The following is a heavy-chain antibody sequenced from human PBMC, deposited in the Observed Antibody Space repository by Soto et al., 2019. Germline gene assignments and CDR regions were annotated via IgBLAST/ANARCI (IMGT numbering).Heavy chain of an antibody. J-gene: IGHJ4*02. Sequence: PSETLSLTCTFSGGSIRSSSYYLGWIRQPPGKGLEWIGSIYYSGSTYYNPSLKSRVTISVDTSKNQFSLKLSSVTAADTAVYYCARHTPAISISDHWGQGTLVTVS. CDR2: IYYSGST. CDR3: ARHTPAISISDH. D-gene: IGHD2-15*01. V-gene: IGHV4-39*01. CDR1: GGSIRSSSYY.